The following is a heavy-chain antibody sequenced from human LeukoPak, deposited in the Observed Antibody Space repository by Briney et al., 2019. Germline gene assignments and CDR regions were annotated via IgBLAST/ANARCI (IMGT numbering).Heavy chain of an antibody. CDR3: ARVSGIARSNYFDY. Sequence: PSETLSLTCTVSGGSISSYYWSWIRQPPGKGLEWIGYIYYSGSTNYNPSLKSRVTISVGTSKNQFSLKLSSVTAADTAVYYCARVSGIARSNYFDYWGQGTLVTVSS. CDR1: GGSISSYY. CDR2: IYYSGST. D-gene: IGHD6-13*01. J-gene: IGHJ4*02. V-gene: IGHV4-59*01.